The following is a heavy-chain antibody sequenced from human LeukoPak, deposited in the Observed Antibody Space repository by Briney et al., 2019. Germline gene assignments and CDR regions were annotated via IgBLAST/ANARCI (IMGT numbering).Heavy chain of an antibody. V-gene: IGHV4-39*01. Sequence: SETLSLTCTVSGGSISSSSYYWGWIRQPPGKGLEWIGSIYYSGSTYYIPSLKSRVTISVDTSKNQFSLKLSSVTAADTAVYYCARGEWELLSHYWYFDLWGRGTLVTVSS. CDR2: IYYSGST. D-gene: IGHD1-26*01. J-gene: IGHJ2*01. CDR1: GGSISSSSYY. CDR3: ARGEWELLSHYWYFDL.